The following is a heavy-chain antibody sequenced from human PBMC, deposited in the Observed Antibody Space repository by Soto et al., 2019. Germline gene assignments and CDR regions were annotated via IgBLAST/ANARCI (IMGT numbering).Heavy chain of an antibody. D-gene: IGHD6-13*01. CDR3: ARDLEQQLVLGGYYYYYGMDV. Sequence: SVKVSCKASGGTFSSYAISWVRQAPGQGLEWMGGIIPIFGTANYAQKFQGRVTITADESTSTAYMELSSLRSEDTAVYYCARDLEQQLVLGGYYYYYGMDVWGQGTTVTVSS. CDR1: GGTFSSYA. CDR2: IIPIFGTA. V-gene: IGHV1-69*13. J-gene: IGHJ6*02.